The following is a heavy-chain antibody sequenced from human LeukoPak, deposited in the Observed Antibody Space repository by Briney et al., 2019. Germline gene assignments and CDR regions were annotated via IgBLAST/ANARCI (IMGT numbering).Heavy chain of an antibody. J-gene: IGHJ5*02. V-gene: IGHV3-21*01. D-gene: IGHD4-11*01. Sequence: PGGSLRLSCAASGFTFSSYSMNWVRQAPGKGLEWVSSISSSSSYIYYADSVKGRFTISRDNAKNSLYLQMNSLRAEDTAVYYCEREGTVTVDLRFDPWGQGTLVTVSS. CDR3: EREGTVTVDLRFDP. CDR2: ISSSSSYI. CDR1: GFTFSSYS.